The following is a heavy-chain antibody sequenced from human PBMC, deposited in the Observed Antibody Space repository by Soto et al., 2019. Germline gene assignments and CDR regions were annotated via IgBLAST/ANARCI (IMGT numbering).Heavy chain of an antibody. Sequence: ASVKVSCKASGYTFSTYGISWVRQAPGQGLEWMGWINTHNGDTNYAQNLQGRVTMTADTSTSTAYMELRSLRSDDTAVYYCTRDGSAPYYYYGMYVWGQGTTVPVS. CDR3: TRDGSAPYYYYGMYV. CDR1: GYTFSTYG. CDR2: INTHNGDT. J-gene: IGHJ6*02. V-gene: IGHV1-18*01. D-gene: IGHD6-19*01.